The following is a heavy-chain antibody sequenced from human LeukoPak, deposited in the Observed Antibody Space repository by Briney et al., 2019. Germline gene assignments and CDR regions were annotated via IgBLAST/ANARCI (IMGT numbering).Heavy chain of an antibody. CDR1: GFTLSRYA. CDR2: ISSNGCSI. V-gene: IGHV3-64D*06. Sequence: GGSLRLSCSASGFTLSRYAIQWVREAPGKGLEYVSAISSNGCSIYYADSVKRRFTISRDNSKNTLYLQISSLRAEDTAVYYCARGGTIFDYWGQGTLVTVSS. J-gene: IGHJ4*02. D-gene: IGHD3-16*01. CDR3: ARGGTIFDY.